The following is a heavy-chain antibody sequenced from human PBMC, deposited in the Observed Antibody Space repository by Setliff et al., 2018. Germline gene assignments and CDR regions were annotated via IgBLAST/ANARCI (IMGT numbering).Heavy chain of an antibody. CDR3: ARDRTAYNYGMDV. J-gene: IGHJ6*02. CDR1: GGSIMNYF. D-gene: IGHD5-18*01. Sequence: PSETLSLTCTVSGGSIMNYFWSWIRQPPGKGLEWIGYVYYTGNTNYNPSLKSRLTISVDPSKNQVSLKLKSATTADTAVYYCARDRTAYNYGMDVWGQGTTVTAP. CDR2: VYYTGNT. V-gene: IGHV4-59*01.